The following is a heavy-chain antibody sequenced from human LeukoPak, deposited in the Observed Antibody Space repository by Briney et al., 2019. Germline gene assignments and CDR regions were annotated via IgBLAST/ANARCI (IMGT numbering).Heavy chain of an antibody. CDR3: ARQYGSGSYYNYYFDY. J-gene: IGHJ4*02. V-gene: IGHV3-53*01. D-gene: IGHD3-10*01. CDR2: IYSGGST. Sequence: GGSLRLSCAASGFTVSSNYMSWVRQAPGKGLEWVSVIYSGGSTYYADSVKGRFTISRDNSKNTLYLQMNSLRAEDTAVYYCARQYGSGSYYNYYFDYWGQGTLVTVSS. CDR1: GFTVSSNY.